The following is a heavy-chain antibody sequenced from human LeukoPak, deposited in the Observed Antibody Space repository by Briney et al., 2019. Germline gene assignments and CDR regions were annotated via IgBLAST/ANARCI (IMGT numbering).Heavy chain of an antibody. V-gene: IGHV3-48*03. J-gene: IGHJ4*02. CDR3: ARVNSNYFDY. CDR1: GFTFTSYE. CDR2: ISISGSTI. Sequence: GVSLRLSCAASGFTFTSYEMNWVRQAPGKGLEWVSYISISGSTIYYADSVKGRFTISRDNAKNSLYLQMNSLRAEDTAVYSCARVNSNYFDYWGQGTLVTVSS. D-gene: IGHD4-11*01.